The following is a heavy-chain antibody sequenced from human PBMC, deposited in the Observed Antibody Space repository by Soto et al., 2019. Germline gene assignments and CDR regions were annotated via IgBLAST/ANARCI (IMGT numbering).Heavy chain of an antibody. CDR2: MNPNSGNT. V-gene: IGHV1-8*01. CDR1: GYTFTSYD. D-gene: IGHD3-10*01. Sequence: GASVKVSCKASGYTFTSYDINWVRQATGQGLEWMGWMNPNSGNTGYAQKFQGRVTMTRNTSISTAYMELSSLRSEDTAVYYCASRYYGSGSYLLYGMDVWGQGTTVTVSS. J-gene: IGHJ6*02. CDR3: ASRYYGSGSYLLYGMDV.